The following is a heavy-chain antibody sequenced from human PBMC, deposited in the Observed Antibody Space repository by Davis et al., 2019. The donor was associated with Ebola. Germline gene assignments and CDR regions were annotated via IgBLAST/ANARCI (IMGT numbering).Heavy chain of an antibody. CDR1: GGSISSTSYY. CDR2: IYYSGST. D-gene: IGHD6-6*01. CDR3: ARVYYSSSNWFDP. J-gene: IGHJ5*02. V-gene: IGHV4-39*07. Sequence: SETLSLTCTVSGGSISSTSYYWGWIRQPPGKGLELIASIYYSGSTYYNPSLKSRVTISVDTSKNQFSLKLSSVTAADTAVYYCARVYYSSSNWFDPWGQGTLVTVSS.